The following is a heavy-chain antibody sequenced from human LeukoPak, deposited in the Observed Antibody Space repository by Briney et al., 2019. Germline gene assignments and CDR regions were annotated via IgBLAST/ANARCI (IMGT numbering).Heavy chain of an antibody. CDR3: ARVGAAGTPSGYYYYMDV. V-gene: IGHV3-7*01. CDR1: GFTFSSYW. J-gene: IGHJ6*03. CDR2: IKQDGSEI. Sequence: GGSLRLSCSASGFTFSSYWMSWVRQAPGKGLEWVANIKQDGSEIYYMDSVKGRFTISRDNAKNSLYLQMNSLRAEDTAVYYCARVGAAGTPSGYYYYMDVWGKGTTVTVSS. D-gene: IGHD6-13*01.